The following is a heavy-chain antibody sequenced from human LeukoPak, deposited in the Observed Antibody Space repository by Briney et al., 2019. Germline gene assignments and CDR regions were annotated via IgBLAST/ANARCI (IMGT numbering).Heavy chain of an antibody. CDR2: IIPIFGTA. CDR3: ARVPXXRKHCTXGXXXXWXXP. J-gene: IGHJ5*02. CDR1: GGTFSSYA. D-gene: IGHD2-8*01. V-gene: IGHV1-69*05. Sequence: SVKVSCKASGGTFSSYAISWVRQAPGQGLEWMGGIIPIFGTANYAQKFQGRVTITTDESTSTAYMELSSLRSEDTAVYYCARVPXXRKHCTXGXXXXWXXPXGQGT.